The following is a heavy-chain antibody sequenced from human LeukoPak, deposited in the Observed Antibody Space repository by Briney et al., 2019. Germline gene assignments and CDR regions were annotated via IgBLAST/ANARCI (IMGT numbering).Heavy chain of an antibody. V-gene: IGHV5-51*01. Sequence: GESLKISCKGSGYNFTNYWIGWVRHMPGKGLEWMGIIYPGDSDTRYNPSFEGQVIISADKSMNNAYLQWSGLKASDTAMYYCARPIQGPRSWSGYNCYAVPFDHWGQGTLVTVSS. CDR3: ARPIQGPRSWSGYNCYAVPFDH. CDR1: GYNFTNYW. J-gene: IGHJ4*02. D-gene: IGHD3-3*01. CDR2: IYPGDSDT.